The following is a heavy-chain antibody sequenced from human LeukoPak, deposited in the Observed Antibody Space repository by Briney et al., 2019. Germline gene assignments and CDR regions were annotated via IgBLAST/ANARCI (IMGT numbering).Heavy chain of an antibody. D-gene: IGHD3-10*01. V-gene: IGHV3-7*01. CDR2: IKQDGSEK. CDR3: ARNMVRGVINVGYSFDY. J-gene: IGHJ4*02. Sequence: PGGSLRLSCAASGFTFSSYWMSWVRQAPGKGLEWVANIKQDGSEKYYVDSVKGRFTISRDNAKNSLYLQMNSLRAEDTAVYYCARNMVRGVINVGYSFDYWGQGTLVTVSS. CDR1: GFTFSSYW.